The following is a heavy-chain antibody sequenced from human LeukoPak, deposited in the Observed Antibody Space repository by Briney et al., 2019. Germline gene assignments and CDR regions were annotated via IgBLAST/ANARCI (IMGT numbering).Heavy chain of an antibody. Sequence: GGSLRLSCAASGSTFSDHYMDWVRQAPGKGLEWVSSISSSSSYIYYADSVKGRFTISRDNAKNSLYLQMNSLRAEDTAVYYCASGIAAAGRFDYWGQGTLVTVSS. CDR3: ASGIAAAGRFDY. V-gene: IGHV3-21*01. CDR2: ISSSSSYI. CDR1: GSTFSDHY. D-gene: IGHD6-13*01. J-gene: IGHJ4*02.